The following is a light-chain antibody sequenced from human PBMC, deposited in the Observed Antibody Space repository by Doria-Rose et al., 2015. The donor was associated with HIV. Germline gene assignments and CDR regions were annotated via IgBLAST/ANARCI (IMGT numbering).Light chain of an antibody. CDR2: RAS. Sequence: TQSPATLSVSPGERATLSCRASQGIGSDLAWYQQKPGQAPRLLIYRASIRATGIPPRFTGGGSGTDFTLTINRLEPEDFALYYCHQYGTSWTFGQGTKVEI. J-gene: IGKJ1*01. CDR3: HQYGTSWT. CDR1: QGIGSD. V-gene: IGKV3-15*01.